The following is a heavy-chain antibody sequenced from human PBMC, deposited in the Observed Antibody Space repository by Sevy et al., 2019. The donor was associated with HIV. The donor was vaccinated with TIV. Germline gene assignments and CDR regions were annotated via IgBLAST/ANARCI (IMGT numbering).Heavy chain of an antibody. J-gene: IGHJ4*02. Sequence: GGSLRLSCAASGFTFSSYWMHWVRQAPGKGLVWVARIKNDGSSTRYADFVKGRFTISRDNAKNTLYLQMNSLRAGDMGAYYCTRVPGDGYNSPSLDYWGRGTLVTVS. V-gene: IGHV3-74*01. CDR2: IKNDGSST. CDR1: GFTFSSYW. D-gene: IGHD5-12*01. CDR3: TRVPGDGYNSPSLDY.